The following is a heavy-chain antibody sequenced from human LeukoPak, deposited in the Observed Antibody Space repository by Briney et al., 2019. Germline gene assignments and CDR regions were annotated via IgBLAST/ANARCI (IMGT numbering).Heavy chain of an antibody. CDR3: PTPFNWKSWFDS. Sequence: SETLSLTCTVSGGSIATGSLSWHWIRQPPGKGPEWIGNIYYSGTTHYSPSLKSRVTISVHPSKNQFSLKLSSLTASDPAVYYCPTPFNWKSWFDSWGQGTLVTVSS. V-gene: IGHV4-39*01. CDR2: IYYSGTT. D-gene: IGHD1-20*01. J-gene: IGHJ5*01. CDR1: GGSIATGSLS.